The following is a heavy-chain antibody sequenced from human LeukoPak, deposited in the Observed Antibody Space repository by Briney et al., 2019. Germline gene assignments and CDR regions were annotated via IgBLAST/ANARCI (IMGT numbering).Heavy chain of an antibody. CDR2: IYHSGST. V-gene: IGHV4-38-2*02. CDR1: GYSISSGYY. CDR3: ASYYYDSSGYWGAYFDY. Sequence: SETLSLTCTVSGYSISSGYYWGWIRQPPGKGLEWIGSIYHSGSTYYNPSLKSRVTISVDTSKNQFSLKLSSVTAADTAVYYCASYYYDSSGYWGAYFDYWGQGTLVTVSS. D-gene: IGHD3-22*01. J-gene: IGHJ4*02.